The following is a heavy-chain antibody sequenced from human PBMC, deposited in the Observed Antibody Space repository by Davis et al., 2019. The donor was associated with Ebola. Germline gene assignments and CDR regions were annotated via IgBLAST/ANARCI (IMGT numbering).Heavy chain of an antibody. CDR3: ARQTYSGSGSGFDP. Sequence: MPSETLSLTCTVSGGSISSYYWSWIRQPPGKGLEWIGYIYYSGSTNYNPSLKSRVTISVDTSKNQFSLKLSSVTAADTAVYYCARQTYSGSGSGFDPWGPGTLVTVSS. D-gene: IGHD3-10*01. CDR1: GGSISSYY. V-gene: IGHV4-59*08. CDR2: IYYSGST. J-gene: IGHJ5*02.